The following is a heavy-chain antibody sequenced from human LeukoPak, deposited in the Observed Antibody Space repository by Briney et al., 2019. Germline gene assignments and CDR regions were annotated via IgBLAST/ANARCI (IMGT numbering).Heavy chain of an antibody. J-gene: IGHJ4*02. CDR3: ANEMQGTGEDY. CDR1: GFTFSSYS. V-gene: IGHV3-21*01. Sequence: GGFLRLSCAASGFTFSSYSMNWVRQAPGKGLEWVSSISSSSSYIYYADSVKGRFTISRDNAKNSLYLHMNSLRAEDTAVYYCANEMQGTGEDYWGQGTLATASS. D-gene: IGHD3/OR15-3a*01. CDR2: ISSSSSYI.